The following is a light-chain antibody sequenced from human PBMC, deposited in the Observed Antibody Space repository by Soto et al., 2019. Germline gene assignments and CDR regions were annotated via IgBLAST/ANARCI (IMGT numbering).Light chain of an antibody. J-gene: IGLJ1*01. CDR3: SSYTSSSTPYV. CDR2: EVS. CDR1: SSDVGAYNY. V-gene: IGLV2-14*01. Sequence: QSVLTQPASVSGSPGQSITISCTGTSSDVGAYNYVSWYQQHPGKAPKLMIHEVSKQPSGVSNRFSGSKSGNTASLTISGLQAEDEADYYCSSYTSSSTPYVFGTGTKVTVL.